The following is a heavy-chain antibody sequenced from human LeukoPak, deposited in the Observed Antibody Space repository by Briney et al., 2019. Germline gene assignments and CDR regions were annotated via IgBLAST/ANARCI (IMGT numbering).Heavy chain of an antibody. CDR3: ARDDYGDHNFDY. D-gene: IGHD4-17*01. CDR2: ISSSSSYI. Sequence: GGSLRLSCAASGFIFSGYSMNWVRQAPGKGLEWVSSISSSSSYIYYADSVKGRFTISRDNAKNSLYLQMNSLGAEDTAVYYCARDDYGDHNFDYWGQGTLVTVSS. V-gene: IGHV3-21*01. J-gene: IGHJ4*02. CDR1: GFIFSGYS.